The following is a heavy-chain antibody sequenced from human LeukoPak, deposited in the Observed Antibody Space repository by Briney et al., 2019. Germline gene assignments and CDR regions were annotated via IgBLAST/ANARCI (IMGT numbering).Heavy chain of an antibody. CDR1: GFTFSSYG. CDR3: AKAYATGYSRPLVDY. V-gene: IGHV3-30*02. CDR2: IRYDGSNK. Sequence: GGSLRLSCAASGFTFSSYGMHWVLQAPGKGLEWVAFIRYDGSNKYYADSVKGRFTISRDNSKNTLYLQMNSLRAEDTAVYYCAKAYATGYSRPLVDYWGQGTLVTVSS. D-gene: IGHD1-26*01. J-gene: IGHJ4*02.